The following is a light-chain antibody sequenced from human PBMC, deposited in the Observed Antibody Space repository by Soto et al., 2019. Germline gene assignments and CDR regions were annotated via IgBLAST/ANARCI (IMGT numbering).Light chain of an antibody. CDR2: DNN. V-gene: IGLV1-40*01. CDR1: SSNIGAGYD. CDR3: QSYDTRLSGYV. Sequence: QSVLTQSPSVSGAPGQRVTISCTGSSSNIGAGYDVHWYQQLPGVAPKLLIYDNNNRPSGVPDRFSGSKSGASASLAITGLQAEDEADYYCQSYDTRLSGYVFGTGTKVTVL. J-gene: IGLJ1*01.